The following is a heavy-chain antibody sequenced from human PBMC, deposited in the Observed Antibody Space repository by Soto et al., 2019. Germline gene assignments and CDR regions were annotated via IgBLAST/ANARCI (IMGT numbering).Heavy chain of an antibody. Sequence: SETLSLTCAASGGSISGSYYYWGWLRQSPGKGPEWIGSVFYTGFTSYNPSLESRVSVSVDTSKNQFSLRVSGVSAAETSVYYCATPQKGYGWNYFDHWGQGALVTVSS. V-gene: IGHV4-39*01. CDR3: ATPQKGYGWNYFDH. CDR1: GGSISGSYYY. J-gene: IGHJ4*02. D-gene: IGHD2-15*01. CDR2: VFYTGFT.